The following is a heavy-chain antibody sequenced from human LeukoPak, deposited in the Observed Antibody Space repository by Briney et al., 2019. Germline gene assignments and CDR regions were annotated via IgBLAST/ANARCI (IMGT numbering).Heavy chain of an antibody. D-gene: IGHD6-19*01. CDR1: GFTFSSYG. Sequence: GGSLRLSCAASGFTFSSYGMHWVRQAPDKGLEWVAVIWYDGSNKCYGDSVKGRFTISRDNSKNTLYLQMDSLRAEDTAVYYCARDPGVRWLVGFDYWGQGTLVTVSS. CDR3: ARDPGVRWLVGFDY. J-gene: IGHJ4*02. CDR2: IWYDGSNK. V-gene: IGHV3-33*01.